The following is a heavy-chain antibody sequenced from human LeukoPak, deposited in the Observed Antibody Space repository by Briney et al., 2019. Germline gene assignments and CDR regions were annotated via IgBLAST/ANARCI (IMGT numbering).Heavy chain of an antibody. Sequence: GGSLRLSCAASGFTFSSYGMHWVRQAPGKGLEWVAFIRYDGCNKYYADSVKGRFTISRDNSKNTLYLQMNSLRAEDTAVYYCAKDRVAPFDYWGQGTLVTVSS. CDR3: AKDRVAPFDY. V-gene: IGHV3-30*02. CDR2: IRYDGCNK. J-gene: IGHJ4*02. D-gene: IGHD3-10*01. CDR1: GFTFSSYG.